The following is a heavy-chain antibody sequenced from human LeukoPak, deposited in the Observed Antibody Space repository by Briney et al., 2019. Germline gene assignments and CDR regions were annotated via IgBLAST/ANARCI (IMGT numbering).Heavy chain of an antibody. CDR2: IIPIFGTA. J-gene: IGHJ3*02. CDR3: AREGPSTPGFLGAFDI. D-gene: IGHD2-15*01. CDR1: GYTFTSYD. V-gene: IGHV1-69*05. Sequence: GASVKVSCKASGYTFTSYDINWVRQATGQGLEWMGGIIPIFGTANYAQKFQGRVTITTDESTSTAYMELSSLRSEDTAVYYCAREGPSTPGFLGAFDIWGQGTMVTVSS.